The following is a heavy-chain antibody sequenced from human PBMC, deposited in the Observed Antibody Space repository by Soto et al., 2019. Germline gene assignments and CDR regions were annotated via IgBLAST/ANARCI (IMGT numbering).Heavy chain of an antibody. J-gene: IGHJ5*02. V-gene: IGHV4-31*03. Sequence: PSETLSLTCTVSGDSITSAAYYWSWIRQHPGQGLEWIGYIYYSGNTYYKPSLQSRVTISLDTSKNQFSLKLSSVTAADTAVYYCARETGYPGGYNWFDPWGQGNLVTVSS. CDR2: IYYSGNT. D-gene: IGHD1-1*01. CDR3: ARETGYPGGYNWFDP. CDR1: GDSITSAAYY.